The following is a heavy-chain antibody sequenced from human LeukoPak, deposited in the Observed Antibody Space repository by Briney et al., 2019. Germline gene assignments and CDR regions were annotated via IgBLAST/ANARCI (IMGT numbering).Heavy chain of an antibody. V-gene: IGHV3-23*01. Sequence: QPGGSLRLSCAASGFTFSTYGMSWVRQAPGKGLEWVSAVRGSGSDTYYADSVKGRFTISRDNSKNTVYLQMNSLRAEDTAVYYCAKEGMIMVTGVWFDAWGQGTLVTVSS. CDR1: GFTFSTYG. D-gene: IGHD4/OR15-4a*01. CDR3: AKEGMIMVTGVWFDA. CDR2: VRGSGSDT. J-gene: IGHJ5*02.